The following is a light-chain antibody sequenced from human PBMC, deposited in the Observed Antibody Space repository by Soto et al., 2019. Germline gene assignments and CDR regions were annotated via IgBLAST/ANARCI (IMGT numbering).Light chain of an antibody. V-gene: IGKV3-20*01. CDR1: QSVSSNY. CDR3: QQYGSSAT. Sequence: EIVLTQSPDTLALSPGERATLSCRASQSVSSNYLAWYQQKAGQAPRLLIYGASSRATGIPDRFSGSGSGTDFTLTISRLEPEDSAVYYCQQYGSSATFGGGTKVEI. J-gene: IGKJ4*01. CDR2: GAS.